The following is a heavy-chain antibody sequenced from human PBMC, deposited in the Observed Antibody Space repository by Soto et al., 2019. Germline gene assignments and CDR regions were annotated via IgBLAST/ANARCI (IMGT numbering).Heavy chain of an antibody. J-gene: IGHJ5*02. CDR2: IYTDGNT. V-gene: IGHV3-66*01. CDR1: GFTVSSSH. CDR3: ARGPGGESAGWLDP. Sequence: PGGSLILSCAASGFTVSSSHMSWVRQAPGKGLEWVSVIYTDGNTFYADSVKGRFTMSRDNSKNRLWLQMNSLRTEDTAVYYCARGPGGESAGWLDPWGQGTLVTVSS. D-gene: IGHD3-16*01.